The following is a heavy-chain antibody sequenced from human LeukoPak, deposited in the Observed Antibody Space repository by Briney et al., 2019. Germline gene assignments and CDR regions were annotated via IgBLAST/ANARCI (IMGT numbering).Heavy chain of an antibody. D-gene: IGHD3-22*01. J-gene: IGHJ3*02. CDR2: ISTYNGNT. CDR3: ARDSTISMRVVAITTTGAFDI. CDR1: GYTFTSYG. V-gene: IGHV1-18*01. Sequence: EASVKVSCKASGYTFTSYGISWVRQAPGQGLEWMGWISTYNGNTNYAQKFQGRVTMTTDPSTSTAYMEVRSLRSDDTAVYYCARDSTISMRVVAITTTGAFDIWGQGTMVTVSS.